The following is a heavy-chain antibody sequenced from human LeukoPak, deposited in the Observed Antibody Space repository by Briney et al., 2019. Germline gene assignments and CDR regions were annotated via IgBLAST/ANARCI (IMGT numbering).Heavy chain of an antibody. V-gene: IGHV4-34*01. Sequence: SETLSLTCAVYGGSFSGYYWSWIRQPPGKGLEWIGEINHSGSTNYNPSLKSRVTISVDTSKNQFFLKLSPVTAADTAVYYCARVSYYYYMDVWGKGTTVTVSS. CDR1: GGSFSGYY. CDR2: INHSGST. J-gene: IGHJ6*03. CDR3: ARVSYYYYMDV.